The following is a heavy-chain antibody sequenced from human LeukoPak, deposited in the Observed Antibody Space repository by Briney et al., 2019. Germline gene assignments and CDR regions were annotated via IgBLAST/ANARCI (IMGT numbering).Heavy chain of an antibody. CDR3: ARVTGSIDY. D-gene: IGHD1-26*01. CDR2: MNTNSGNT. CDR1: GYTFTNYD. Sequence: ASVKVSCKASGYTFTNYDINWVRQATGQGLEWMGWMNTNSGNTGYAQKFQGRVIMTRDTSISTAYMELSSLRSDDTAVYYGARVTGSIDYWGQGTLVTVSS. J-gene: IGHJ4*02. V-gene: IGHV1-8*01.